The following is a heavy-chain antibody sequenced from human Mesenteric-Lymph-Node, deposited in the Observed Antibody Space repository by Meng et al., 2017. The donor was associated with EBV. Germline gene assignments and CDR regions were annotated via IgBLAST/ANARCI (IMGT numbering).Heavy chain of an antibody. CDR2: INHSGST. CDR1: GWPFSGYH. CDR3: ARDRRYYGSGSYYGNNWFDP. D-gene: IGHD3-10*01. V-gene: IGHV4-34*02. J-gene: IGHJ5*02. Sequence: QVQLQQWGEGSLKPSVPLSLPCVGHGWPFSGYHWGWIRQPPGKGLEWIGEINHSGSTNYNPSLKSRVTISVDTSKNQFSLKLSSVTAADTAVYYCARDRRYYGSGSYYGNNWFDPWGQGTLVTVSS.